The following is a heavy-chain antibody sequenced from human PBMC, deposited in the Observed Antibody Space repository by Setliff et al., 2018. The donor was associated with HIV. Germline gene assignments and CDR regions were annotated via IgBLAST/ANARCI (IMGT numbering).Heavy chain of an antibody. CDR3: ARQATYYDILTGYYGYQYYYMDV. CDR2: ISGSGGST. CDR1: GFTVSSYY. Sequence: GGSLRLSCAASGFTVSSYYMSWVRQAPGKGLEWVSVISGSGGSTYYADSVKGRFTISRDNSKNTLYLQMNSLRAEDTAVYYCARQATYYDILTGYYGYQYYYMDVWGKGTTVTVSS. V-gene: IGHV3-23*01. J-gene: IGHJ6*03. D-gene: IGHD3-9*01.